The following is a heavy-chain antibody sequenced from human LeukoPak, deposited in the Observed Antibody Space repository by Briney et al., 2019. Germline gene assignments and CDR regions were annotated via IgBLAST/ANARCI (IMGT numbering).Heavy chain of an antibody. J-gene: IGHJ6*02. V-gene: IGHV4-34*01. CDR3: ARGGSIFGVVKPYYYYGMDV. CDR2: INHSGST. Sequence: SETLSLTCAVYGGSFSGYYWSWIRQPLGKGLEWIGEINHSGSTNYNPSLKGRVTISVDTSKNQFSLKLSSVTAADTAVYYCARGGSIFGVVKPYYYYGMDVWGQGTTVTVSS. D-gene: IGHD3-3*01. CDR1: GGSFSGYY.